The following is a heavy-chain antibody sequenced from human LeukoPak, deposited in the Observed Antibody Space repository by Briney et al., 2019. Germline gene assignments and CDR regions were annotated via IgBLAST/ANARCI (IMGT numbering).Heavy chain of an antibody. CDR2: ISGDGDST. CDR3: AKDRARGGATDFDY. V-gene: IGHV3-23*01. Sequence: GGSLRLSCAASGITFSSNAMSWVRQAPGKGLEWVSAISGDGDSTFYADSVKGRFTISRDNSRNTLYLQMNSLRAEDTAVYSCAKDRARGGATDFDYWGQGTLVTVSS. J-gene: IGHJ4*02. D-gene: IGHD1-26*01. CDR1: GITFSSNA.